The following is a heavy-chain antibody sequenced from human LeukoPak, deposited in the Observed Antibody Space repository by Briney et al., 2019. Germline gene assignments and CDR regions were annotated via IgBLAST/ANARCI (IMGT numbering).Heavy chain of an antibody. D-gene: IGHD2-21*01. CDR2: VSGYNGNT. J-gene: IGHJ5*02. Sequence: GASVKVSCKASGYTFTSYDINWVRQAPGQGLEWMGWVSGYNGNTNYAQKFEGRVAMTTDTSSTTAYMELRSLKSDGTAIYYCARGDWFDPWGQGTLVTVSS. CDR1: GYTFTSYD. CDR3: ARGDWFDP. V-gene: IGHV1-18*01.